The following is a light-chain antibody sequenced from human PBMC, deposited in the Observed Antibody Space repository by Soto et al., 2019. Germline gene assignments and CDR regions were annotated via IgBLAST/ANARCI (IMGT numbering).Light chain of an antibody. J-gene: IGLJ1*01. CDR2: EVV. V-gene: IGLV2-8*01. Sequence: QSALTQPPSASGSPGQSVTISCTGTKNDIGVYDFVSWYQHHPGKAPRLIIYEVVQRPSGVPDRFSGSKSGNTASLTVSGLHAADEAEYFCKSYAGSNTYVFGSGTKVTVL. CDR1: KNDIGVYDF. CDR3: KSYAGSNTYV.